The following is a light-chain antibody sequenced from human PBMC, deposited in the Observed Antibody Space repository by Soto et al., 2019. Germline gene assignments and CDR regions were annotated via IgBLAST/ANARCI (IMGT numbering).Light chain of an antibody. CDR3: QQRTDRPPWT. Sequence: EIVMTQSPATLSVSPGERVTLSCRASQSVGLAIAWYQHKPGQAPRLLIFDASQRATGIPARFRGSGSGTDFTLSISSLEPEDFAVYYCQQRTDRPPWTFGQGTKVDIK. V-gene: IGKV3-11*01. J-gene: IGKJ1*01. CDR2: DAS. CDR1: QSVGLA.